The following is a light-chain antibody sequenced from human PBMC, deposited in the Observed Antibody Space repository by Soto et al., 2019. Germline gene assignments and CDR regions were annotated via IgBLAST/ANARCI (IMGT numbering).Light chain of an antibody. CDR1: QSVSNF. Sequence: EIVLTQSPATLSLSPGERATLSCRASQSVSNFLAWYQQKPGQAPRVIIYDASTRATGIPARFSGSGSGTNFTLTISSLGPEVFAVYYGQRGSYWPGTLGRGTKREIK. CDR3: QRGSYWPGT. CDR2: DAS. V-gene: IGKV3-11*01. J-gene: IGKJ2*01.